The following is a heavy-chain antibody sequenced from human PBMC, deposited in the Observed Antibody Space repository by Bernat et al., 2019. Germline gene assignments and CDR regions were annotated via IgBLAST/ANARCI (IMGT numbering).Heavy chain of an antibody. Sequence: EVQLVESGGGLVKPGGSLRLSCAASGFIFSSYSMNWVRQAPGKGLEWVSSISSSSSYIYYADSMKGRFTISRDNAKNSLYLQMNSLRAEDTAVYYCARALGVGVTRRGDVFDIWGQGTMVTVSS. CDR3: ARALGVGVTRRGDVFDI. V-gene: IGHV3-21*01. CDR2: ISSSSSYI. J-gene: IGHJ3*02. D-gene: IGHD1-26*01. CDR1: GFIFSSYS.